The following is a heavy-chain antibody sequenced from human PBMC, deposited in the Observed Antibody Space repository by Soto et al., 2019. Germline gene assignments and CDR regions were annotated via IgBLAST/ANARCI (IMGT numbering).Heavy chain of an antibody. D-gene: IGHD5-18*01. CDR2: IYYSGTT. V-gene: IGHV4-30-4*01. Sequence: PSETLSLTCTVSGGSISSGDYYWSWIRQPPGKGLEWIGYIYYSGTTYYNPSLKSRVTISVDTSENQFSLKLSSVTAADTAVYFCARALIQLWPHYYYGMDVWGQGTTVTVSS. CDR1: GGSISSGDYY. J-gene: IGHJ6*02. CDR3: ARALIQLWPHYYYGMDV.